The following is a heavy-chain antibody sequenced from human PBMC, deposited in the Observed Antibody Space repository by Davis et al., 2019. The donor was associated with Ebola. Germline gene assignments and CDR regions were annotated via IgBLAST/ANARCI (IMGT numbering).Heavy chain of an antibody. V-gene: IGHV3-23*01. Sequence: GESLKISCAASGFTFSSHAMYWVRQAPRKGLEWVSIIGTVYDTYYADSVKGRFTISRDNSENALYLQMNSLRAEDTAVYYCARDLSTGVTIFGVVSSGWFDPWGQGTLVTVSS. D-gene: IGHD3-3*01. J-gene: IGHJ5*02. CDR2: IGTVYDT. CDR3: ARDLSTGVTIFGVVSSGWFDP. CDR1: GFTFSSHA.